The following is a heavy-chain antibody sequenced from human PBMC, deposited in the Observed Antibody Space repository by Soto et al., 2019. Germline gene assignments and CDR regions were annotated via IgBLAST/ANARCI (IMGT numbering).Heavy chain of an antibody. CDR3: GRGRSGQIVVFY. J-gene: IGHJ4*02. Sequence: ASVKVSCKASGYTFTGHYIHWVRQAPEQGPEWMGEIGPESGATRYAQRFQGRVTMTRDMSITTVYMELNNLSPGETAVYYCGRGRSGQIVVFYWGQGTPVTVSS. CDR2: IGPESGAT. V-gene: IGHV1-2*02. D-gene: IGHD1-26*01. CDR1: GYTFTGHY.